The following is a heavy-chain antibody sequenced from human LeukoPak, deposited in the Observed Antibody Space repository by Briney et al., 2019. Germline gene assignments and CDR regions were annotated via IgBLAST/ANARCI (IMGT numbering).Heavy chain of an antibody. CDR3: ARGVNDYGGNRIDY. J-gene: IGHJ4*02. CDR1: GFTFSNAW. V-gene: IGHV3-15*01. D-gene: IGHD4-23*01. Sequence: GGSLRLSCAASGFTFSNAWMSWVRQAPGKGLEWVGRIKSKTDGGTTDYAAPVKGRFTISRDDSKNTLYLQMNSLKTEDTAVYYCARGVNDYGGNRIDYWGQGTLVTVSS. CDR2: IKSKTDGGTT.